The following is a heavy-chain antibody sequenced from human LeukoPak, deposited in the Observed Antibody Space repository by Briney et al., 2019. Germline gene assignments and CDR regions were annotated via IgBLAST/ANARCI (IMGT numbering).Heavy chain of an antibody. CDR2: IYTSGST. V-gene: IGHV4-4*07. CDR1: GGSISRYY. J-gene: IGHJ3*02. Sequence: PSETLYLTCTVSGGSISRYYWSWIRQPAGKGLEWIWRIYTSGSTNHNPSLKSRVTISVDTSKNQFSLKLSSVTAADTAVYYCARAPLVGAEEDAFDIWGQGTMVTVSS. D-gene: IGHD1-26*01. CDR3: ARAPLVGAEEDAFDI.